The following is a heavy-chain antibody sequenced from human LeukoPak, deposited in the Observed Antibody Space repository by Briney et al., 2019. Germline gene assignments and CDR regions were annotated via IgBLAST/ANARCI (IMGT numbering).Heavy chain of an antibody. CDR2: INAGNGNT. D-gene: IGHD3-22*01. V-gene: IGHV1-3*01. J-gene: IGHJ4*02. CDR3: ARFGYYYDSSSYGGGDY. Sequence: ASVKVSCKASGYTFTSYAMHWVRQAPGQRLEWMGWINAGNGNTKYSQKFQGRVTITRDTSASTAYMELSSLRSEDTAVYYCARFGYYYDSSSYGGGDYWGQGTLVTVSS. CDR1: GYTFTSYA.